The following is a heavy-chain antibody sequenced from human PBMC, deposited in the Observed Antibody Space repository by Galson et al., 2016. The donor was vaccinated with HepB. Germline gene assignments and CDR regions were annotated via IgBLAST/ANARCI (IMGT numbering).Heavy chain of an antibody. J-gene: IGHJ4*02. Sequence: SVKVSCKVSGGTLRTYGISWVRQAPGQGLEWMGGIIPIFGTTNYAQKFQGRVTITAVESTSTSYMELSSLRSEDTAVYYCARKGGTGDMHFDHWGQGTLVTVSS. CDR1: GGTLRTYG. D-gene: IGHD3-16*01. V-gene: IGHV1-69*13. CDR2: IIPIFGTT. CDR3: ARKGGTGDMHFDH.